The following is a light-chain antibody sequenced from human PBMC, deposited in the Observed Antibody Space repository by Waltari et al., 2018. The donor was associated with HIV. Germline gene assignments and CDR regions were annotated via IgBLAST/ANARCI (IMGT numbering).Light chain of an antibody. Sequence: DIVLTQSPATLSLSPGERATLSCRASQSVSSYLAWYQQKPGQAPRLLIYDASHRATGIPARFSGSGSGTDFTLTISSLESEDFAVYYCQQRRNWPKTFGQGTKVEIK. J-gene: IGKJ1*01. V-gene: IGKV3-11*01. CDR3: QQRRNWPKT. CDR2: DAS. CDR1: QSVSSY.